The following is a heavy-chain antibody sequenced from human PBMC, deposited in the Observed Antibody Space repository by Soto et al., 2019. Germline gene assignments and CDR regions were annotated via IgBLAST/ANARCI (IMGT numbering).Heavy chain of an antibody. CDR3: ARVSDGSGSYYNSVWFDP. CDR2: ISAYNGNT. J-gene: IGHJ5*02. Sequence: GASVKVSCKASGGTFSSYTISWVRQAPGQGLEWMGWISAYNGNTNYAQKLQGRVTMTTDTSTSTAYMELRSLRSDDTAVYYCARVSDGSGSYYNSVWFDPWGQGTLVTVSS. D-gene: IGHD3-10*01. V-gene: IGHV1-18*01. CDR1: GGTFSSYT.